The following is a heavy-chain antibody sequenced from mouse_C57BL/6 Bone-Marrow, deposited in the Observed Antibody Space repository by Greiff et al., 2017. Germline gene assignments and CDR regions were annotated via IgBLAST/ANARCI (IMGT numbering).Heavy chain of an antibody. Sequence: VQLQQPGAELVMPGASVKLSCKASGYTFTSYWMHWVKQRPGQGLEWIGEIDPSDSYTNYNQKFKGKSTLTVDTSSSTAYMQLSSLTSEDSAVYYCARPGGCYGSSSWFAYWGQGTLVTVSA. J-gene: IGHJ3*01. CDR2: IDPSDSYT. CDR3: ARPGGCYGSSSWFAY. D-gene: IGHD1-1*01. CDR1: GYTFTSYW. V-gene: IGHV1-69*01.